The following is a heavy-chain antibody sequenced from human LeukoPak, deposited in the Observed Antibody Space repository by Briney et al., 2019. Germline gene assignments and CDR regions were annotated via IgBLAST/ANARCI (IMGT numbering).Heavy chain of an antibody. J-gene: IGHJ4*02. Sequence: GGSLRLSCAASGFIFDDYGMSWVRQAPGKGLEWVSGINWNGGSTGYADSVKGRFTISRDNAKNSLYLQMNSLRAEDTALYYCAKDIIGSGGSCFDYWGQGTLVTVSS. V-gene: IGHV3-20*04. CDR1: GFIFDDYG. CDR2: INWNGGST. D-gene: IGHD2-15*01. CDR3: AKDIIGSGGSCFDY.